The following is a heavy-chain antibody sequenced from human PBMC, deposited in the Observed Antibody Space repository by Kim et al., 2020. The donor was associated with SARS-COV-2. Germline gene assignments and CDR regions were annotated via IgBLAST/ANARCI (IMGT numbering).Heavy chain of an antibody. CDR2: ITYDGRDE. J-gene: IGHJ6*03. V-gene: IGHV3-30*18. CDR1: GVTFSPLG. D-gene: IGHD3-10*01. Sequence: GGSLRLSCVASGVTFSPLGIHWVRQAPGKGLEWVTFITYDGRDEFYADSVKGRFSISRDDSKNTVYLQMNSLRADDTAVYYCAKGGSGSDYYYMGVWGKGPTVAVSS. CDR3: AKGGSGSDYYYMGV.